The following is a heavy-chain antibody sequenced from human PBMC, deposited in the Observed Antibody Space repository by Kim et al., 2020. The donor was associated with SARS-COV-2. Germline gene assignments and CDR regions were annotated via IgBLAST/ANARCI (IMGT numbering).Heavy chain of an antibody. Sequence: SQTLSLTCAVYGGSFSGYYWSWIRQPPGKGLEWIGEINHSGSTNYNPSLKSRVTISVDTSKNQFSLKLSSVTAADTAVYYCARGGMVYAMRFDAFDIWGQ. D-gene: IGHD2-8*01. CDR3: ARGGMVYAMRFDAFDI. CDR2: INHSGST. CDR1: GGSFSGYY. J-gene: IGHJ3*02. V-gene: IGHV4-34*01.